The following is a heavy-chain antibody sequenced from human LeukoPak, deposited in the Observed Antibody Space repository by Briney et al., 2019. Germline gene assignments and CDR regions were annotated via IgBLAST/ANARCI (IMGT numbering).Heavy chain of an antibody. D-gene: IGHD3-22*01. V-gene: IGHV1-24*01. J-gene: IGHJ4*02. CDR1: GYPLTELS. CDR3: ATMHDSSGYWYYFDY. Sequence: ASVKVSCKVSGYPLTELSMHWVRQAPGKGLEWMGGFDPEDGETIYAQKFQGRVTMTEDTSTDTAYMELSSLRSEDTAVYYCATMHDSSGYWYYFDYWGQGTLVTVSS. CDR2: FDPEDGET.